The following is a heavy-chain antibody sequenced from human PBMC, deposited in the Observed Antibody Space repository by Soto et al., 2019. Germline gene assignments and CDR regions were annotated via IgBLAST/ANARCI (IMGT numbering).Heavy chain of an antibody. CDR3: ARALGYCSGGSCYGLDAFDI. V-gene: IGHV3-66*01. J-gene: IGHJ3*02. D-gene: IGHD2-15*01. CDR2: IYSGGMT. CDR1: GFTVSSNY. Sequence: PGGSLRLCCAASGFTVSSNYMSWVRQAPGKGLEWVSIIYSGGMTYYADSVKGRFTISRENAKNSLYLQMNSLRAGDTAVYYCARALGYCSGGSCYGLDAFDIWGQGTMVTVSS.